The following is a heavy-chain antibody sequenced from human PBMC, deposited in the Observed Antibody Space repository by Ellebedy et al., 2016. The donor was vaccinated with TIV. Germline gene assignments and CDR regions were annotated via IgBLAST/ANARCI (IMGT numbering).Heavy chain of an antibody. V-gene: IGHV1-46*01. J-gene: IGHJ3*02. Sequence: AASVKVSCKASGYTFISEYLHWVRQAPGQGLEWMGIINPNGGSTSYAQKFQGRVTMTRDTSTSKVYMELSSLRSDDTSVYYCARGKWPRHYDTSEDAFEIWGLGTMVTVSS. D-gene: IGHD3-22*01. CDR1: GYTFISEY. CDR2: INPNGGST. CDR3: ARGKWPRHYDTSEDAFEI.